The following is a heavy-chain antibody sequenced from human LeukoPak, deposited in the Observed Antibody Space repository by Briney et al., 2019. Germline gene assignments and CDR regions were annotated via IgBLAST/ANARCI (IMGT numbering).Heavy chain of an antibody. CDR2: IYYSGST. D-gene: IGHD3-22*01. V-gene: IGHV4-39*01. Sequence: SETLSLTCTVSGGSISSSSYYWGWIRQPPGKGLEWIGSIYYSGSTYYSPSLKSRVTISVDTSKNQFSLKLSSVTAADTAVYYCARHRKDSSGYYSSYYYGMDVWGQGTTVTVSS. CDR3: ARHRKDSSGYYSSYYYGMDV. J-gene: IGHJ6*02. CDR1: GGSISSSSYY.